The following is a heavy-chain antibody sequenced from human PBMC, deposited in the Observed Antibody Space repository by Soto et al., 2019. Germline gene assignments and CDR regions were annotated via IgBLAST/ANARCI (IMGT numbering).Heavy chain of an antibody. CDR3: AKGLGGGSGPQDFYYYYYMDV. D-gene: IGHD3-10*01. CDR1: GFTFSSYA. CDR2: ISGSGGST. J-gene: IGHJ6*03. V-gene: IGHV3-23*01. Sequence: GGSLRLSCAASGFTFSSYAMSWVRQAPGKGLEWVSAISGSGGSTYYADSVKGRFTISRDNSKNTLYLQMNSLRAEDTAVYYWAKGLGGGSGPQDFYYYYYMDVWGKGTTVTVSS.